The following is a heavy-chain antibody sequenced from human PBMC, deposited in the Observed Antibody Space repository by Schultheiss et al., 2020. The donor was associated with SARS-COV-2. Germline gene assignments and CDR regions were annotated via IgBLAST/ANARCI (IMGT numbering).Heavy chain of an antibody. CDR1: GFTFSSYA. CDR2: ISGSGGST. D-gene: IGHD2-15*01. CDR3: TTDADRVGYCSGGSCYSPPDY. V-gene: IGHV3-23*01. J-gene: IGHJ4*02. Sequence: GESLKISCAASGFTFSSYAMSWVRQAPGKGLEWVSAISGSGGSTYYADSVKGRFTISRDNSKNTLYLQMNSLRAEDTAVYYCTTDADRVGYCSGGSCYSPPDYWGQGTLVTVSS.